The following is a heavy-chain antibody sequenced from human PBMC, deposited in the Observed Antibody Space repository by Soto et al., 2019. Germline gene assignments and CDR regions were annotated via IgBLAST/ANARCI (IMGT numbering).Heavy chain of an antibody. CDR2: IYYSGST. J-gene: IGHJ4*02. CDR1: GGSISSSSYY. CDR3: ASFPIAVAGTGAFDY. Sequence: PSETLSLTCTVPGGSISSSSYYWGWIRQPPGKGLEWIGSIYYSGSTYYNPSLKSRVTISVDTSKNQFSLKLSSVTAADTAVYYCASFPIAVAGTGAFDYWGQGTLVTVS. D-gene: IGHD6-19*01. V-gene: IGHV4-39*01.